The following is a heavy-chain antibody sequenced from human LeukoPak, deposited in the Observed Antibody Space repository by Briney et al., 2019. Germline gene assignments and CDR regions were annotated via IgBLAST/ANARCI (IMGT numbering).Heavy chain of an antibody. V-gene: IGHV4-38-2*02. D-gene: IGHD1-1*01. J-gene: IGHJ4*02. CDR1: GFSISSGYY. CDR2: IHPSGTM. Sequence: PSETLSLTCVVSGFSISSGYYWGWIRQPPGKGLEWIGNIHPSGTMFHNSSLNSRVTMSIDTSKNQFSLKLSPVTAADTAVYCAREAERRVVNWGQGTLVTVSS. CDR3: AREAERRVVN.